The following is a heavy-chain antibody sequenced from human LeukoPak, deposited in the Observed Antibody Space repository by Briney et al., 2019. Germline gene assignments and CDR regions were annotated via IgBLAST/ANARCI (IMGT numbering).Heavy chain of an antibody. V-gene: IGHV3-11*01. Sequence: PGGSLRLSCAASGFTFSDYYMSWIRQAPGKGLEWVSYISSSGSTIYYADPEKGRITISKDTAKQSLLLQINSLRAEDTAEYYCARGPPSEVPAAPNGFDPWGQETLVTVS. CDR3: ARGPPSEVPAAPNGFDP. CDR1: GFTFSDYY. CDR2: ISSSGSTI. J-gene: IGHJ5*02. D-gene: IGHD2-2*01.